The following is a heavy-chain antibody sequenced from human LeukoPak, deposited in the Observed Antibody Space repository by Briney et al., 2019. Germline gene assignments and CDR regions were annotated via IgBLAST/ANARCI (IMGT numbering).Heavy chain of an antibody. CDR1: GFTFSSYS. V-gene: IGHV4-59*05. CDR3: AIRSGWYAHAFDI. D-gene: IGHD6-19*01. J-gene: IGHJ3*02. Sequence: GSLRLSCAASGFTFSSYSMNWVRQAPGKGLEWIGSIYYSGSTYYNPSLKSRVTISVDTSKNQFSLKLSSVTAADVAVYYCAIRSGWYAHAFDIWGQGTMVTVSS. CDR2: IYYSGST.